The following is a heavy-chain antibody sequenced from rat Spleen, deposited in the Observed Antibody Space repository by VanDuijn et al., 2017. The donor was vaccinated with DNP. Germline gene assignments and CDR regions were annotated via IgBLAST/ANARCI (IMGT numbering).Heavy chain of an antibody. Sequence: EVQLVESGGGLVQPGRSLKLSCAASGFTFSNYYMAWVRQAPKKGLEWVATISYDGRDTYYRDSVKGRFTISRDNAKSTLYLQMDSLRSEDTATYYCARAYYDGTYYYGYYVMDAWGQGASVTVSS. D-gene: IGHD1-12*02. J-gene: IGHJ4*01. CDR2: ISYDGRDT. V-gene: IGHV5-7*01. CDR3: ARAYYDGTYYYGYYVMDA. CDR1: GFTFSNYY.